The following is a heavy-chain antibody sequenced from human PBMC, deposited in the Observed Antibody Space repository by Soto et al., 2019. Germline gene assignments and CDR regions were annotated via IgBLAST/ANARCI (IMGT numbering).Heavy chain of an antibody. J-gene: IGHJ4*02. CDR2: ISSSSSTI. CDR3: ARGKSTYFDY. D-gene: IGHD3-10*01. Sequence: GGSLRLSCAASGFTFSNYNMNWVRQAPGKGLEWVSFISSSSSTIYYADSVKGRFSISRDNAKNSLYLQMNSLRDEDTAVYYCARGKSTYFDYWGQGTLVTVSS. CDR1: GFTFSNYN. V-gene: IGHV3-48*02.